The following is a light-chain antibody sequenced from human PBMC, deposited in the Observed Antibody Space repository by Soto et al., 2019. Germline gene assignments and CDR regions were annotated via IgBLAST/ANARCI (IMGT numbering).Light chain of an antibody. Sequence: EIVITESPTTVSVSPGERATLSCRASQSVNFHLAWYQQKPGQAPRLLIYGASARATGIPDRFSGSGSGTEFTLTISSLQSEDFAVYYCQQYNNWPPVTFGQGTKVDI. J-gene: IGKJ2*01. CDR1: QSVNFH. CDR2: GAS. V-gene: IGKV3D-15*01. CDR3: QQYNNWPPVT.